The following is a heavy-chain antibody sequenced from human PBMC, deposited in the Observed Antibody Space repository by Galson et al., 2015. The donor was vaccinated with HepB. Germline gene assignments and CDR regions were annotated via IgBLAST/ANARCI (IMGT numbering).Heavy chain of an antibody. D-gene: IGHD3-10*01. Sequence: SLRLSCAASGFTFSSYWMHWVRQAPGKGLVWVSRINSDGSSTSYADSVKGRFTISRDNAKNTLYLQMNSLRAEDTAVYYCARDRGTMVRGVIQRSNNYFDYWGQGTLVTVSS. CDR3: ARDRGTMVRGVIQRSNNYFDY. CDR1: GFTFSSYW. CDR2: INSDGSST. V-gene: IGHV3-74*01. J-gene: IGHJ4*02.